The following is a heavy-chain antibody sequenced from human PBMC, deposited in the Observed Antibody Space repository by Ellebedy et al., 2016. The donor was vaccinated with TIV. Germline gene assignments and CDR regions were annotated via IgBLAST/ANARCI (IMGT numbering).Heavy chain of an antibody. CDR3: ASRNALWFGELLFDI. Sequence: GGSLRLSCAASGFTFSSYAMSWVRQAPGKGLEWVAVISYDGSNKYYADSVKGRFTISRDNSKNTLYLQMNSLRAEDTAVYYCASRNALWFGELLFDIWGQGTMVTVSS. J-gene: IGHJ3*02. D-gene: IGHD3-10*01. CDR2: ISYDGSNK. CDR1: GFTFSSYA. V-gene: IGHV3-30*07.